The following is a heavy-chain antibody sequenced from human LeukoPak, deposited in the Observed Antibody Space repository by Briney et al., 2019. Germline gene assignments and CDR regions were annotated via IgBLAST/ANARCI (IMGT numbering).Heavy chain of an antibody. J-gene: IGHJ4*02. CDR2: IYYSGST. CDR1: GGSISSGGYY. CDR3: ARTDNSYGYLSFDY. D-gene: IGHD5-18*01. Sequence: MPSETLSLTCTVSGGSISSGGYYWSWIRQHPGKGLEWIGYIYYSGSTYYNPSLKSRVTISVDTSKNQFSLKLSSVTAADTAVYYCARTDNSYGYLSFDYWGQGTLVTVSS. V-gene: IGHV4-31*03.